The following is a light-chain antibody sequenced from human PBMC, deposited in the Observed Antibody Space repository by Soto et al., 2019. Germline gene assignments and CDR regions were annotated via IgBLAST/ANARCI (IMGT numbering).Light chain of an antibody. J-gene: IGLJ2*01. Sequence: QSALTQPASVSGSPGQSITISCTGTSSDVAGYNYVSWYQQHPGKAPKLMIYDVSNRPSGVSNRFSGSKSGNTAYLTISGLQAEDEADYYCSSYTSSSTLEFGGGTQLTVL. CDR2: DVS. CDR1: SSDVAGYNY. CDR3: SSYTSSSTLE. V-gene: IGLV2-14*01.